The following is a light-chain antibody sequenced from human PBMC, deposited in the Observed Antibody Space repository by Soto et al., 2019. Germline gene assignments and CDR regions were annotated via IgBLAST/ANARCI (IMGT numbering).Light chain of an antibody. Sequence: EIVLTQSPGTLSLSPGERATLSCRTSQTVTANQLAWYQQKPGQAPRLLIYGVSTRAAGIPDRFGGSGSGTDFTLTISGLEPEDFAMYYCQSYTQSLWTFGQGTNVEI. V-gene: IGKV3-20*01. CDR1: QTVTANQ. J-gene: IGKJ1*01. CDR3: QSYTQSLWT. CDR2: GVS.